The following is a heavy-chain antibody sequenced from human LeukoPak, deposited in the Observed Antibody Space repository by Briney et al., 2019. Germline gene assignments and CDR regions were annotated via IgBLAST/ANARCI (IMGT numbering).Heavy chain of an antibody. CDR1: GFLFKGYW. CDR2: IKPDGSET. J-gene: IGHJ4*02. Sequence: GGSLRLSCVASGFLFKGYWMTGVRQSPGKGLDWVANIKPDGSETNCLDSVKGRLTTSRDNARDSLFLEMNNLRVDDTAVYYCARDGGELWPLDEWGQGILVTVSS. CDR3: ARDGGELWPLDE. D-gene: IGHD3-10*01. V-gene: IGHV3-7*01.